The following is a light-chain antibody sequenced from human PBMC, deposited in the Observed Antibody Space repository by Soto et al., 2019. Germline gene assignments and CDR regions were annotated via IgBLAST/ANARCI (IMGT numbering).Light chain of an antibody. CDR2: DNN. V-gene: IGLV1-51*01. CDR1: SSNIGTDYD. J-gene: IGLJ2*01. CDR3: ATWDGSLPGEV. Sequence: QPVLTQPPSVSGAPGQRVTISCTGTSSNIGTDYDVHWYQQLPGTAPKLLIYDNNKRPSGIPDRFSGSKSGTSGTLDITGLQTGDEADYYCATWDGSLPGEVFGGGTKLTVL.